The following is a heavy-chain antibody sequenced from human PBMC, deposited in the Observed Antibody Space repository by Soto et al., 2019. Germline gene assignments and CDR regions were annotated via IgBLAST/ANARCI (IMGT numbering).Heavy chain of an antibody. J-gene: IGHJ4*02. CDR2: INAANGNT. CDR3: ARVSFDTSGYADY. D-gene: IGHD3-22*01. CDR1: GYIFSTYT. V-gene: IGHV1-3*01. Sequence: QVHLVQSGAEVKKPGASVKVSCKASGYIFSTYTMHWVRQAPGQRLEWMGWINAANGNTKYSQNFQGRVTISRDTSASTAYLELSSLRSEDTAVYYCARVSFDTSGYADYWGQGTLVTVSS.